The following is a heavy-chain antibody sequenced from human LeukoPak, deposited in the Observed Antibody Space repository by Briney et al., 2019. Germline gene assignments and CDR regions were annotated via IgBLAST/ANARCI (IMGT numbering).Heavy chain of an antibody. CDR2: ISSSSSYI. V-gene: IGHV3-21*01. J-gene: IGHJ6*02. D-gene: IGHD2-15*01. Sequence: GGSLRLSCAASGFTFSSYSMNWVRQAPGKGLEWVSSISSSSSYIYYADSVKGRFTISRDNAKNSLYLQMNSLRAEDTAVYYCARDLSRSVMVVAATGYYYGMDVWGQGTTVTVSS. CDR3: ARDLSRSVMVVAATGYYYGMDV. CDR1: GFTFSSYS.